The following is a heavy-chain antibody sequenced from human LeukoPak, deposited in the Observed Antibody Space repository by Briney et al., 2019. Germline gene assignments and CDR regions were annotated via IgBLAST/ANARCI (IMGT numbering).Heavy chain of an antibody. CDR1: GYTFTSYG. V-gene: IGHV1-18*01. J-gene: IGHJ4*02. Sequence: ASVKVSCKASGYTFTSYGISWVRQAPGQGLEWMGWISAYNGNTNYAQKLQGRVTVTTDTSTSTAYMELRSLRSDDTAVYYCARDGIEYCSSTSCYKKTDWGQGTLVTVSS. CDR3: ARDGIEYCSSTSCYKKTD. D-gene: IGHD2-2*02. CDR2: ISAYNGNT.